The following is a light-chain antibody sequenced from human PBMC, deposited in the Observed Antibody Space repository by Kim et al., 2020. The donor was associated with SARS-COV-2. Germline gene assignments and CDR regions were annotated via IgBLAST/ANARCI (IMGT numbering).Light chain of an antibody. CDR3: QVWDTPSDHYV. CDR1: NIGSKS. V-gene: IGLV3-21*04. J-gene: IGLJ1*01. Sequence: SYELTQPPSVSVAPGKKATITCGGNNIGSKSVQWYQQKPGQAPVLVIYDDRDRPSGIPERFSGSNSGNTATLTISRVEAGDEADYFCQVWDTPSDHYVFATGTKVTVL. CDR2: DDR.